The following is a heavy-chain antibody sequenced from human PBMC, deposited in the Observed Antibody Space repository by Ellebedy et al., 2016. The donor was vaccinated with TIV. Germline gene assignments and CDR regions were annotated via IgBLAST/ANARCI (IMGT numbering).Heavy chain of an antibody. CDR2: ISWDGDTT. CDR3: ARVGTTGFDA. Sequence: GGSLRLSCEASGFTFDDFTVHWVRQAPGKGLEWLSLISWDGDTTYYADSVKGRFAISRDSAKNTVYLQLNSLRVEDTAVYYCARVGTTGFDAWGQGTRVTVSS. J-gene: IGHJ4*02. CDR1: GFTFDDFT. D-gene: IGHD1-14*01. V-gene: IGHV3-43*01.